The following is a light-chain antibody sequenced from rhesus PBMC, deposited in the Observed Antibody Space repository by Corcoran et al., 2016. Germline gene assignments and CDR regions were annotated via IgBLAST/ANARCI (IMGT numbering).Light chain of an antibody. CDR1: QSRLSSNGYNY. V-gene: IGKV2-60*01. CDR3: MQALPTPLT. Sequence: DIVMTQTPLSLPVTLGEPASISCRSSQSRLSSNGYNYLNWYLQKPGQSPQLLIYYGSYRASGVPDRCSGNGAGTDFTLNISRVEAEDVGVYYCMQALPTPLTFGGGTKVEIK. J-gene: IGKJ4*01. CDR2: YGS.